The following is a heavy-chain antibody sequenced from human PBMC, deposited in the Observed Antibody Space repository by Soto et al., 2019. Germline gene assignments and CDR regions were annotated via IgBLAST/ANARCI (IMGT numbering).Heavy chain of an antibody. CDR2: IIPIFGTA. Sequence: GASVKVSCKASGGTVSSYAVGWVRQAPGQGLEWMGGIIPIFGTANYAQKFQGRVTITADESTSTAYMELSSLRSEDTAVYYCARLTYYYDSSGYYYGYWFDPWGQGTLVTVSS. CDR3: ARLTYYYDSSGYYYGYWFDP. V-gene: IGHV1-69*13. CDR1: GGTVSSYA. J-gene: IGHJ5*02. D-gene: IGHD3-22*01.